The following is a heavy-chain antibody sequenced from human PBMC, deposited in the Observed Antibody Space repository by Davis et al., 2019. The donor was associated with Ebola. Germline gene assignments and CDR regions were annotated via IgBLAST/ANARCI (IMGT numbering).Heavy chain of an antibody. CDR1: GFTFDDYG. D-gene: IGHD4-17*01. J-gene: IGHJ4*02. V-gene: IGHV3-9*01. CDR3: SRGGAVKFDY. Sequence: SLKISCVASGFTFDDYGMHWVRQTPGKGLEWVSGISWNGGSKDYADSVKGRFTISRDNTKNSLYLQMNSLRDEDTALYYCSRGGAVKFDYWGQGTLVTVSS. CDR2: ISWNGGSK.